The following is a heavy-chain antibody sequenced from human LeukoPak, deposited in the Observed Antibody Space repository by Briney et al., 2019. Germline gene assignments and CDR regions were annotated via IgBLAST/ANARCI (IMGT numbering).Heavy chain of an antibody. CDR3: ARSSGWKNYYYYYGMDV. CDR1: GDSVSSNSAA. D-gene: IGHD6-19*01. V-gene: IGHV6-1*01. CDR2: TYYRSKWYN. J-gene: IGHJ6*02. Sequence: SQTLSLTCAISGDSVSSNSAAWNWIRQSPSRGLEWLGRTYYRSKWYNDYAVSVKSRITINPDTSKNQFSLQLSSVTAADTAVYYCARSSGWKNYYYYYGMDVWGQGTTVTVSS.